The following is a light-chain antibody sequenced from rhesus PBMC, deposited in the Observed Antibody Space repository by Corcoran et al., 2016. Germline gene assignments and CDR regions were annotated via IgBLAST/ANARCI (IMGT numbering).Light chain of an antibody. V-gene: IGKV3S9*01. CDR3: QQYSNRPFT. Sequence: EIVMTQSPGTLSWSPGERATLSCRARMRVSSYVAWYQQKAEQAPRLRNDGASSRATGIPDRFSGGGSGTDFYLPNSSLEPDDFAVYYCQQYSNRPFTFGPGTKLDIK. CDR2: GAS. J-gene: IGKJ3*01. CDR1: MRVSSY.